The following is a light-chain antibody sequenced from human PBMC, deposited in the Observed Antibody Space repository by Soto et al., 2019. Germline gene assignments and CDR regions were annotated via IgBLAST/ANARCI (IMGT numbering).Light chain of an antibody. J-gene: IGKJ1*01. CDR3: QQYGSSPPWT. Sequence: EIVLTQSPGPLSLSPGERATLSCRASQSVSSSYLAWYQQKPGQAPRLLIYNTSSRASGIPDRISGSGSGTDFTLTISRLEPEDFAVYYCQQYGSSPPWTFGQGTKVEIK. CDR2: NTS. V-gene: IGKV3-20*01. CDR1: QSVSSSY.